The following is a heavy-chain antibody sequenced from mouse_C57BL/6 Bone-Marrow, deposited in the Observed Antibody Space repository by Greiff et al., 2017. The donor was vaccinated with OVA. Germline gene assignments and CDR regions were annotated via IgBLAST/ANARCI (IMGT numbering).Heavy chain of an antibody. CDR3: ARGWLLNFDY. D-gene: IGHD2-3*01. V-gene: IGHV1-81*01. Sequence: VQLKESGAELARPGASVKLSCKASGYTFTSYGISWVKQRTGQGLEWIGEIYPRSGNTYYNEKFKGKATLTADKSSSTAYMELRSLTSEDSAVYFCARGWLLNFDYWGQGTTLTVSS. J-gene: IGHJ2*01. CDR2: IYPRSGNT. CDR1: GYTFTSYG.